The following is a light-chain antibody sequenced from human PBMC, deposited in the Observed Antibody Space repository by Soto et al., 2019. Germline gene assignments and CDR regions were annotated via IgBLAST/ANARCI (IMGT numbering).Light chain of an antibody. CDR2: DAS. V-gene: IGKV1-33*01. CDR1: QDISNY. CDR3: QQYDNFPLT. Sequence: DIPMTQSPSSLSASVGDRVTITCQASQDISNYLNWYQQKPGKAPKLLIYDASNFETGVPSKFSGSGSGTDFTFTISSLQPEDIATYYCQQYDNFPLTVGGGTKVEIK. J-gene: IGKJ4*01.